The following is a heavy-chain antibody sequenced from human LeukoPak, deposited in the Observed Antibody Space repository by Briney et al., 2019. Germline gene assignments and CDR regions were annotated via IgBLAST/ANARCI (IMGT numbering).Heavy chain of an antibody. V-gene: IGHV3-74*01. J-gene: IGHJ4*02. CDR2: INSDGSST. D-gene: IGHD3-22*01. CDR1: GFTFSSYW. Sequence: PGGSLRLSCAASGFTFSSYWMHWVRQAPGKGLVWVSRINSDGSSTSYADSVKGRFTISRDNAKNTLYLQMNSLRAEDTAVYYCARAGYDSSGYFWSFDFWGQGTLVTVSS. CDR3: ARAGYDSSGYFWSFDF.